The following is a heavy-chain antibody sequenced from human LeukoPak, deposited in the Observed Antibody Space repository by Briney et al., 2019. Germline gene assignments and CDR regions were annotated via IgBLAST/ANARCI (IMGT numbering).Heavy chain of an antibody. V-gene: IGHV3-23*01. CDR3: ARDHYDSSGSNAFDI. J-gene: IGHJ3*02. Sequence: PGGSLRLSCAASGFTFTSYGMNWVRQAPGKGLEWVSGISGSGGSTYYADSVKGRFTISRDNAKNTLYLQMNSLRAEDTAVYYCARDHYDSSGSNAFDIWGQGTMVTVSS. CDR1: GFTFTSYG. CDR2: ISGSGGST. D-gene: IGHD3-22*01.